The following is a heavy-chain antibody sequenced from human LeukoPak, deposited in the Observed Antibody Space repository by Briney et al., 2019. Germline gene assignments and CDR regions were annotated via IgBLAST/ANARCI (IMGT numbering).Heavy chain of an antibody. CDR2: ISGSGGST. CDR3: AGGGRYSKVYVVDD. CDR1: GFTFSSYA. V-gene: IGHV3-23*01. Sequence: PGGSLRLSCAASGFTFSSYAMSWVRQAPGKGLEWVSAISGSGGSTYYADSVKGRFTISRDNSKNTLYLQMNSLRAEDKAVYYCAGGGRYSKVYVVDDWGQGTLVTVFS. J-gene: IGHJ4*02. D-gene: IGHD2-8*01.